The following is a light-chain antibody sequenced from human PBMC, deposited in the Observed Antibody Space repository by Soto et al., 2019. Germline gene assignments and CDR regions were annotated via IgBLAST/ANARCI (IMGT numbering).Light chain of an antibody. V-gene: IGLV1-40*01. CDR3: QSYDSSLSVVV. J-gene: IGLJ2*01. CDR1: SSNIGAGYD. Sequence: QSVLTQPPSVSGAPGQRVTISCTGSSSNIGAGYDVHWYQQLPGTAPKLLIYGNSNRPSGVPDRFSGPKSGTSASLAITGLQAEDEADYYCQSYDSSLSVVVFGGGT. CDR2: GNS.